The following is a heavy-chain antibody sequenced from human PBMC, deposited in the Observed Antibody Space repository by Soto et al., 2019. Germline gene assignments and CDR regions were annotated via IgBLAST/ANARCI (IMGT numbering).Heavy chain of an antibody. D-gene: IGHD1-7*01. J-gene: IGHJ4*02. Sequence: QVQLQESGPRLVRPSETLSLTCTVSGDSFSIYYWTWIRQPPGKGLEWIGYVSYGGSTTYNPSLKSRVTISMDTSKTQFSVILNSVPAADAAVYYCARGGYNCNFFTFDYWGQGFLVTVSS. CDR3: ARGGYNCNFFTFDY. V-gene: IGHV4-59*01. CDR2: VSYGGST. CDR1: GDSFSIYY.